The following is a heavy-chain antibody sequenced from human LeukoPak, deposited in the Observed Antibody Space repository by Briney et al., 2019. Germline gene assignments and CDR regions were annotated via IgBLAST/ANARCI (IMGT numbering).Heavy chain of an antibody. J-gene: IGHJ3*02. CDR3: TTDQRITVFGVVVNDHGAFDI. CDR2: IKSKTDGGTT. D-gene: IGHD3-3*01. V-gene: IGHV3-15*01. Sequence: GGSLRLSCAASGFTFSNAWMNWVRQAPGKGLEWVGRIKSKTDGGTTDYAAPVKGRFTISRDDSKNTLYLQMNSLKTEDTAVYYCTTDQRITVFGVVVNDHGAFDIWGQGTMVTVSS. CDR1: GFTFSNAW.